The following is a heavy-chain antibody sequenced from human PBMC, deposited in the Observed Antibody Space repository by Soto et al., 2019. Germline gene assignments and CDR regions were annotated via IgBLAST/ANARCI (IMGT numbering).Heavy chain of an antibody. CDR3: AREGCSGGSCFYDY. CDR2: IYHSETT. J-gene: IGHJ4*01. V-gene: IGHV4-30-2*01. Sequence: SETLSLPCAVSGASIRSGGYSWSWIRQPPGKGLEWIGYIYHSETTSYNPSLKSRVTISVDKSTNQFSLKLSSVTAADTAVYYCAREGCSGGSCFYDYWGHGILVTVSS. D-gene: IGHD2-15*01. CDR1: GASIRSGGYS.